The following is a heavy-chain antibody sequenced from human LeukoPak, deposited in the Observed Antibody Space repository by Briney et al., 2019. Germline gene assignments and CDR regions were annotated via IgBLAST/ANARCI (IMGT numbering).Heavy chain of an antibody. CDR1: VCTFTYAC. Sequence: AGRSLKLSFEASVCTFTYACMTWIHQAPGKGLQKVVRVKSKTDGGTRDYAAPVNGRFTISRDDSKSTLYLQMNSLKTEDTAVYYCTIPFTMVRGVIPGYWGQGTLVTVSS. J-gene: IGHJ4*02. CDR3: TIPFTMVRGVIPGY. D-gene: IGHD3-10*01. V-gene: IGHV3-15*01. CDR2: VKSKTDGGTR.